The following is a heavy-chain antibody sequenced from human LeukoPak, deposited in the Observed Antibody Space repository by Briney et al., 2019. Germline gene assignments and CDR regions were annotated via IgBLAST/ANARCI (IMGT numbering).Heavy chain of an antibody. CDR3: ARDSTFGGATFSY. V-gene: IGHV3-74*01. Sequence: GGSLRLSCAASGFTSSSYWMHWVRQAPGKGLVWVSRINSDGSSTSYADSVKGRFTISRDNAKNTLYLQMNSLRAEDTAVYYCARDSTFGGATFSYWGQGTLVTVSS. D-gene: IGHD1-26*01. J-gene: IGHJ4*02. CDR2: INSDGSST. CDR1: GFTSSSYW.